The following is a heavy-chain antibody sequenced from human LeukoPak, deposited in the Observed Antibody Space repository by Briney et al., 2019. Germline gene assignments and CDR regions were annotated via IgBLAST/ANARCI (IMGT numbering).Heavy chain of an antibody. V-gene: IGHV3-23*01. J-gene: IGHJ4*02. Sequence: GGSLRLSCAASGFTFGSYAMTWVRQAPGKGLEWVSALSGSGDNTYYTNSVQGRFTISRDNSKNTLYLQMNSLRAEDTAVYYCAKDFQQWLVYCFDSWGQGTLVTVSS. CDR2: LSGSGDNT. CDR3: AKDFQQWLVYCFDS. D-gene: IGHD6-19*01. CDR1: GFTFGSYA.